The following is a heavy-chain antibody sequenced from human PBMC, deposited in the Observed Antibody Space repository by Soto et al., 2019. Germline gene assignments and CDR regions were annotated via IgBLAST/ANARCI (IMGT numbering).Heavy chain of an antibody. CDR1: GFTFSNYG. Sequence: EVQLVESGGGLVKPGGSLRLSCAASGFTFSNYGMNWVRQAPGKGLEWVSSISSSSSYMYYADSVKGRFTISRDNAKNXLYRQMNSLRAEDTGVYYCARDCSGARCYGGHLGSWGQGTLVTVYS. CDR3: ARDCSGARCYGGHLGS. D-gene: IGHD2-2*01. CDR2: ISSSSSYM. V-gene: IGHV3-21*01. J-gene: IGHJ4*02.